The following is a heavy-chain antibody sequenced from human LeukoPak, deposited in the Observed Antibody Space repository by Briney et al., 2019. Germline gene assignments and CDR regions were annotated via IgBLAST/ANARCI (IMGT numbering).Heavy chain of an antibody. CDR1: GFTFSSYE. V-gene: IGHV3-7*01. CDR2: IKQDGSEK. J-gene: IGHJ4*02. Sequence: PGGSLRLSCAASGFTFSSYEMNWVRQAPGKGLECVANIKQDGSEKYYVDSVKGRFTISRDNAKNSLYLQMNSLRAEDTAVYYCARDFYTPYGSGSSYYFDYWGQGTLVTVSS. D-gene: IGHD3-10*01. CDR3: ARDFYTPYGSGSSYYFDY.